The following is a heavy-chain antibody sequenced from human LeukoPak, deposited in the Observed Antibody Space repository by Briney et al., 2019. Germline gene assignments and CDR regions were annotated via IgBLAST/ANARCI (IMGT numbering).Heavy chain of an antibody. J-gene: IGHJ5*02. CDR1: GFTFSSYE. Sequence: GGSLRLSCAASGFTFSSYEMNWVRQAPGKGLEWVSYISSSGRTTYYADSVKGRFTISRDNAKNSLFLQINSLRAEDTAVYYCATPARGGSALPWGQGTLVTVSS. V-gene: IGHV3-48*03. CDR2: ISSSGRTT. D-gene: IGHD6-19*01. CDR3: ATPARGGSALP.